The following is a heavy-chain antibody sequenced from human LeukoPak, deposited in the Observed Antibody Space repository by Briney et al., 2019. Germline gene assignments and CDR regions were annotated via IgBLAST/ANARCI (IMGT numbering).Heavy chain of an antibody. D-gene: IGHD6-13*01. CDR3: ASQFIAAAEWENWFDP. CDR1: GYTFTGYY. Sequence: ASVKVPCKASGYTFTGYYMHWVRQAPGQGLEWMGRINPNSGGTNYAQKFQGRVTMTRDTSISTAYMELSRLRSDDTAVYYCASQFIAAAEWENWFDPWGQGTLVTVSS. J-gene: IGHJ5*02. CDR2: INPNSGGT. V-gene: IGHV1-2*06.